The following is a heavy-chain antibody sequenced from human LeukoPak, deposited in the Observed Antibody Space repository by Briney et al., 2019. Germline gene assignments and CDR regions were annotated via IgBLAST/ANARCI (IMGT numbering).Heavy chain of an antibody. V-gene: IGHV4-59*01. CDR1: GGSISSYY. CDR2: IYYSGST. Sequence: SETLSLTCTVSGGSISSYYWSWNRQPPGKGLEWIGYIYYSGSTNYNPSLKSRVTISVDTSKNQFSLKLSSVTAADTAVYYCARRPVVRGIASGMDVWGQGTTVTVSS. D-gene: IGHD3-10*01. J-gene: IGHJ6*02. CDR3: ARRPVVRGIASGMDV.